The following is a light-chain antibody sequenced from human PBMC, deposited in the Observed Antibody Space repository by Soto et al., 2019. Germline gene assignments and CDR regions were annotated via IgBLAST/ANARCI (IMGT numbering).Light chain of an antibody. CDR2: GAS. V-gene: IGKV1-12*01. CDR3: QQADTFPLT. Sequence: DIQMTQCPSSASASVADRVTLTCRASQGVSSWLAWYQQKPGRAPKLLIYGASTLQSGVPSRFSGSGSGTDFSLTITTLQPEDSATYYCQQADTFPLTFGGGTKVDIK. CDR1: QGVSSW. J-gene: IGKJ4*01.